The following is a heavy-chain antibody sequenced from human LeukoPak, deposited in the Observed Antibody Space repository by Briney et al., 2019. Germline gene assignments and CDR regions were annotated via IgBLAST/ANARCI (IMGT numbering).Heavy chain of an antibody. D-gene: IGHD6-13*01. V-gene: IGHV4-39*01. J-gene: IGHJ4*02. CDR3: ARPAADSSNYFDY. CDR1: GGSFGGYY. Sequence: SETLSLTCAVYGGSFGGYYWGWIRQPPGKGLERIGSIYYSGSTYYNPSLKSRVTISVDTSKNQFSLKLSSVTAADTAVYYCARPAADSSNYFDYWGQGALVTVSS. CDR2: IYYSGST.